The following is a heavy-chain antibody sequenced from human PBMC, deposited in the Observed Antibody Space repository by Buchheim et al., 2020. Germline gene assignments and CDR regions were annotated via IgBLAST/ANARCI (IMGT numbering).Heavy chain of an antibody. J-gene: IGHJ5*02. V-gene: IGHV4-59*12. CDR2: VYSSGTT. Sequence: QVQLQESGPGLVKPSETLSLSCTVSGGSISNYYWSWIRQPPGKGLEWIGYVYSSGTTYYNPSLKSRVTMLVNTSNNQFSLKLTSVTAADTAVYYCARLALYNWFDPWGQGTL. CDR3: ARLALYNWFDP. CDR1: GGSISNYY.